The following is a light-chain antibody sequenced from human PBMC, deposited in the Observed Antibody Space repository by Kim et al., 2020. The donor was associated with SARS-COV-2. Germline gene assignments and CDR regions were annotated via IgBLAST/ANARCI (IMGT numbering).Light chain of an antibody. V-gene: IGKV1-39*01. CDR1: QRITGY. Sequence: DIQMTQFPSSLSASVGDRVTITCRSSQRITGYLHWYQQKPGQAPSLLIYAASTLQGGVPPRFRGSGSGTEFTLTISGLRPDDIGTYYCQQSHTSPYTFGQGTRLEMK. CDR2: AAS. J-gene: IGKJ5*01. CDR3: QQSHTSPYT.